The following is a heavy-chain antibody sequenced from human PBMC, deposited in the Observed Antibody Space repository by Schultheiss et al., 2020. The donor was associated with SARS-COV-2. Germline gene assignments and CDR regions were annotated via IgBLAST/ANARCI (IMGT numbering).Heavy chain of an antibody. J-gene: IGHJ3*02. CDR3: AKPGSWYNAFDI. CDR1: GFTFSSYA. CDR2: ISGSGGST. V-gene: IGHV3-23*01. D-gene: IGHD6-13*01. Sequence: GGSLRLSCAASGFTFSSYAMQWVRQAPGKGLEWVSAISGSGGSTYYADSVKGRFTISRDNSKNTLYLQMNSLRAEDTAVYYCAKPGSWYNAFDIWGQGTMVTVSS.